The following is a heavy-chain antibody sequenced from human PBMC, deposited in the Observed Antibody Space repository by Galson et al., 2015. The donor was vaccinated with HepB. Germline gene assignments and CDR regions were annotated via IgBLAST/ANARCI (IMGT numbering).Heavy chain of an antibody. V-gene: IGHV3-23*01. CDR3: AKVWVSGGWSLDY. D-gene: IGHD6-19*01. CDR2: ISGSGGST. CDR1: GFTFSSYA. J-gene: IGHJ4*02. Sequence: SLRLSCAASGFTFSSYAMSWVRQAPGKGLEWVSVISGSGGSTYYADSVKGRFTISRDNSKNTLYLQMNSLRAEDTAVYYCAKVWVSGGWSLDYWGQGTLVTVSS.